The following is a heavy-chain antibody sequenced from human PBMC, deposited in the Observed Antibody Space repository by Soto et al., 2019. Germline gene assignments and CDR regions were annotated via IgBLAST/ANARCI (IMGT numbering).Heavy chain of an antibody. CDR2: IFSNDEK. Sequence: QVTLKESGPVLVKPTETLTLTCTVSGFSLSNARMGVSWIRQPPGKALEWLAHIFSNDEKSYSTSLKSRLTISKDTSKSQVVLTMTNMDPVDTATYYCARSREYQLPPNPDYNWFDPWGQGTLVTVSS. CDR1: GFSLSNARMG. D-gene: IGHD2-2*01. J-gene: IGHJ5*02. V-gene: IGHV2-26*01. CDR3: ARSREYQLPPNPDYNWFDP.